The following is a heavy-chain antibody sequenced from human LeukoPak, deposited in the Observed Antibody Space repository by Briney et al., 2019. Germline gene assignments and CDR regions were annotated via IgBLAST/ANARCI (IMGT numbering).Heavy chain of an antibody. CDR1: GGSFSGFY. CDR2: INHSGSN. V-gene: IGHV4-34*01. D-gene: IGHD3-10*01. J-gene: IGHJ4*02. Sequence: SETLSLTCAVYGGSFSGFYWSWIRQPPGMGLEWIGEINHSGSNNYNPPLKSRVTISVDTSKNQFSLKLSSVTAAGTAVYYCARKPTSTYYYGSGSYIVRDYFDYWGQGTLVTVSS. CDR3: ARKPTSTYYYGSGSYIVRDYFDY.